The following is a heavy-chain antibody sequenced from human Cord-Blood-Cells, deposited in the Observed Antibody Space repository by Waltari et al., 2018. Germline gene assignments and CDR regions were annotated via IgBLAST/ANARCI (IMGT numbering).Heavy chain of an antibody. CDR2: IIPIFGTA. D-gene: IGHD1-26*01. J-gene: IGHJ3*02. CDR1: GVTFSSYA. V-gene: IGHV1-69*01. CDR3: ASGATAFDI. Sequence: QVQLVQSGAEVKKPGSSVKVSCNASGVTFSSYAISWVRQASGQGLEWTGGIIPIFGTANYAQKFQGRVTITADESTSTAYMELSSLRSEDTAVYYCASGATAFDIWGQGTMVTVSS.